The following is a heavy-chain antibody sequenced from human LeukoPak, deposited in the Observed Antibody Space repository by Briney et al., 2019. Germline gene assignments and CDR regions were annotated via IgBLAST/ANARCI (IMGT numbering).Heavy chain of an antibody. D-gene: IGHD1-26*01. Sequence: PSQTLSLTCTVSGGSISSGDYYWSWIRQPPGKGLEWIGYIYYSGSTYYNPSLKSRVTISVDTSKNQFSLKLSSVTAADTAVYYCARFSGSYSLFDYWGQGALVTVSS. J-gene: IGHJ4*02. V-gene: IGHV4-30-4*01. CDR1: GGSISSGDYY. CDR3: ARFSGSYSLFDY. CDR2: IYYSGST.